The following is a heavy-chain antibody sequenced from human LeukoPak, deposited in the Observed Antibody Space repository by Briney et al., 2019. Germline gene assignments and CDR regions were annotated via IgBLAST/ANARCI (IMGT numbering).Heavy chain of an antibody. Sequence: GASVKVSCKASGYTFTSYYMHWVRQAPGQGLEWMGIINPSGGSTSYAQKFQGRVTMTRDTSTSTVYMELSSLRSEDTAVYYCASILRDYGDSYYYYGMDVRGQGTTVTVSS. CDR3: ASILRDYGDSYYYYGMDV. D-gene: IGHD4-17*01. CDR1: GYTFTSYY. J-gene: IGHJ6*02. CDR2: INPSGGST. V-gene: IGHV1-46*01.